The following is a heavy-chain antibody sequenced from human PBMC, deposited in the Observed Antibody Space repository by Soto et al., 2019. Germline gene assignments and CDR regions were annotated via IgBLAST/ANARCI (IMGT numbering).Heavy chain of an antibody. CDR2: IKSKTDGGTT. V-gene: IGHV3-15*01. Sequence: SLRLSCAASGFTFSNAWMSWVRQAPGKGLEWVGRIKSKTDGGTTDYAAPVKGRFTISRDDSKNTLYLQMNSLKTEDTAVYYCTTDHWVTMVRGFYYYYGMDVWGQGTAVTVSS. J-gene: IGHJ6*02. D-gene: IGHD3-10*01. CDR1: GFTFSNAW. CDR3: TTDHWVTMVRGFYYYYGMDV.